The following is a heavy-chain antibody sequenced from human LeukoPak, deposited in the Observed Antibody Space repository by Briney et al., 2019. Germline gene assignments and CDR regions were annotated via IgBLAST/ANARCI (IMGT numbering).Heavy chain of an antibody. CDR2: ISSNGGST. J-gene: IGHJ4*02. D-gene: IGHD6-6*01. Sequence: GGSLRLSCAASGFTFSSYAMDWVRQAPGKGLECVSAISSNGGSTYYANSVKGRFTSSRDNSKNTLYLQMGSLRAEDMAVYYCARTRAYSSWVPGDYWGQGTLVTVSS. CDR1: GFTFSSYA. V-gene: IGHV3-64*01. CDR3: ARTRAYSSWVPGDY.